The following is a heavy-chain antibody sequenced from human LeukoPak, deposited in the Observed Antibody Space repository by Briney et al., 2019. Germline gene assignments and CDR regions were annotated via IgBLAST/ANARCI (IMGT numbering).Heavy chain of an antibody. D-gene: IGHD2-2*01. CDR2: INHSGST. V-gene: IGHV4-4*02. CDR3: ARPGVRYCSSTSCYYGY. CDR1: GGSISSSNW. Sequence: SETLSLTCAVSGGSISSSNWWSWVRQPPGKGLEWVGEINHSGSTNYNPSLKSQVTISVDTSKNQFSLKLSSVTAADTAVYYCARPGVRYCSSTSCYYGYWGQGTLVTVSS. J-gene: IGHJ4*02.